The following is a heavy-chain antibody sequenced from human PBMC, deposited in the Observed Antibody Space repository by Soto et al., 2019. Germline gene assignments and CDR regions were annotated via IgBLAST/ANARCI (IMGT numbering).Heavy chain of an antibody. J-gene: IGHJ3*02. CDR1: GGTFSSYT. CDR3: ARVSGYDPDAFDI. CDR2: IIPILGIA. Sequence: GASVKVSCKASGGTFSSYTISWVRQAPGQGLEWMGRIIPILGIANYAQKFQGRVTITADKSTSTAYMELSSLRSEDTAVYYCARVSGYDPDAFDIWGQGTMVTVSS. V-gene: IGHV1-69*02. D-gene: IGHD5-12*01.